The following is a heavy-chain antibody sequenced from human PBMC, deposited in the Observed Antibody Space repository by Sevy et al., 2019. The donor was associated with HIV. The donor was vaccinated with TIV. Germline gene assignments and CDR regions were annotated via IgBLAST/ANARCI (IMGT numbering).Heavy chain of an antibody. CDR3: AKDRKVLLVVYAIPFDVFDI. Sequence: GGSLRLSCAASGFTFSNHGMHWVRQAPGKGLEWVAFIRYDGSNEYYGDSVKGRFTISRDNSKDTLYLQMNSLRREDTAVYFCAKDRKVLLVVYAIPFDVFDIWGHGTMVTVSS. J-gene: IGHJ3*02. V-gene: IGHV3-30*02. CDR2: IRYDGSNE. CDR1: GFTFSNHG. D-gene: IGHD2-8*02.